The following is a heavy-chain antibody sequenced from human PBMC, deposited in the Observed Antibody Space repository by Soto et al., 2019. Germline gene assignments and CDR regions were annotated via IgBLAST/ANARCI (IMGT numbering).Heavy chain of an antibody. CDR1: GGSIDTPNW. Sequence: QVQLQESGPGLVKPSETLSLTCAVSGGSIDTPNWWSWYRRPPGKGLEWIGEMYPSGSSNRNPSLNSRVTILWDTANNHFSLKLTSLTAADTAIYYCAREGFDHRTDSWGQGIPVTVSS. CDR2: MYPSGSS. V-gene: IGHV4-4*02. J-gene: IGHJ4*02. CDR3: AREGFDHRTDS.